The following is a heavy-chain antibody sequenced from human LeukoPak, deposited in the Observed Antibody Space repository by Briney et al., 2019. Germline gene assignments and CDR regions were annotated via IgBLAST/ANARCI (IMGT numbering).Heavy chain of an antibody. CDR1: GFTVSSNY. CDR2: IYSGGST. D-gene: IGHD2-2*01. V-gene: IGHV3-53*01. Sequence: GGSLRLSCAASGFTVSSNYMSWVRQDPGKGLEWVSVIYSGGSTYYADSVKGRFTISRDNSKNTLYLQMNSLRAEDTAVYYCARLGYCSSTSCYAWYFDYWGQGTLVTVSS. CDR3: ARLGYCSSTSCYAWYFDY. J-gene: IGHJ4*02.